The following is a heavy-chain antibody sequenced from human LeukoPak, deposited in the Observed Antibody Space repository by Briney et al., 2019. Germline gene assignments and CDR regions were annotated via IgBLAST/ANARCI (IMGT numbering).Heavy chain of an antibody. Sequence: SETLSLTCSVYGGSFSGYCWTYIRQPPGKGLEWIGEINHRGSTSYNPSLKSRVTISRDTSKNQFSLRLTSVTAADTAVYYCARGSIYYGDSSAYFDYGGQGSLVTVSS. V-gene: IGHV4-34*01. J-gene: IGHJ4*02. CDR3: ARGSIYYGDSSAYFDY. CDR2: INHRGST. CDR1: GGSFSGYC. D-gene: IGHD3-22*01.